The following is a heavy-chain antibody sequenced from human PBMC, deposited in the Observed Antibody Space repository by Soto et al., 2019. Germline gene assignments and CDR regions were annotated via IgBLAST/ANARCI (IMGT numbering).Heavy chain of an antibody. CDR1: GGSISSYY. V-gene: IGHV4-4*07. CDR3: ARENYDFWSRGYYFDY. J-gene: IGHJ4*02. Sequence: PSETLSLTCTVSGGSISSYYWSWIRQPAGKGLEWIGRIYTSGSTNYNPSLKGRVTMSVDTSKNQFSLKLSSVTAADTAVYYCARENYDFWSRGYYFDYWGQGTLVTVSS. D-gene: IGHD3-3*01. CDR2: IYTSGST.